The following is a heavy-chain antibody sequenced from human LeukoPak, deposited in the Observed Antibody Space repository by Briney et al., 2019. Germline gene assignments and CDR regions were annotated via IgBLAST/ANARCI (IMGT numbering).Heavy chain of an antibody. CDR2: IIPIFGTA. D-gene: IGHD1-1*01. CDR3: ASRRTTGTTRPVDY. CDR1: GGTFSSYA. Sequence: SVKVSCKDTGGTFSSYAISWVRQAPGQGLEWMGGIIPIFGTANYAQKFQGRVTITTDESTSTAYMELSSLRSEDTAVYYCASRRTTGTTRPVDYWGQGTLVTVSS. J-gene: IGHJ4*02. V-gene: IGHV1-69*05.